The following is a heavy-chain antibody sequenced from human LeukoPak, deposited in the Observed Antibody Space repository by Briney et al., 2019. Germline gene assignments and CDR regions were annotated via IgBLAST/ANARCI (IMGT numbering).Heavy chain of an antibody. CDR1: GFTFSSYE. CDR3: ARDVMITFGGVIVMYYFDY. Sequence: GGSLRLSCAASGFTFSSYEMNWVRQAPGKGLEWVANIKQDGSEKYYVDSVKGRFTISRDNAKNSLYLQMNSLRAEDTAVYYCARDVMITFGGVIVMYYFDYWGQGTLVTVSS. V-gene: IGHV3-7*01. D-gene: IGHD3-16*02. J-gene: IGHJ4*02. CDR2: IKQDGSEK.